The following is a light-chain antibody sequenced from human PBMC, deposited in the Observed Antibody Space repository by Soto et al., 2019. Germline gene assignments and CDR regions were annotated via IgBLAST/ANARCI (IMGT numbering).Light chain of an antibody. CDR2: DTS. CDR3: QQRTNRPPIT. Sequence: ILLTQYPATLSLSPGERATLSCRASQSVSSYLAWYQQRPGQAPRLLIFDTSNRATDIPARFSGSGSGTDFTLTISGLESEDFAVYYCQQRTNRPPITFGQGTRLEIK. J-gene: IGKJ5*01. V-gene: IGKV3-11*01. CDR1: QSVSSY.